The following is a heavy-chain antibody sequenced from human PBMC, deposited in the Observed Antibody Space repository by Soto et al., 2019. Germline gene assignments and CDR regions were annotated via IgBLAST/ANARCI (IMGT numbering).Heavy chain of an antibody. CDR2: ISAYNGNT. Sequence: GASVKVSCKASGYTFTSYGISWVRQAPGQGLERMGWISAYNGNTNYAQKLQGRVTMTTDTSTSTAYMELRSLRSDDTAVYYCARTLGDIVLMVYAILPLNYFDYWGQGTLVTVSS. D-gene: IGHD2-8*01. CDR1: GYTFTSYG. V-gene: IGHV1-18*01. CDR3: ARTLGDIVLMVYAILPLNYFDY. J-gene: IGHJ4*02.